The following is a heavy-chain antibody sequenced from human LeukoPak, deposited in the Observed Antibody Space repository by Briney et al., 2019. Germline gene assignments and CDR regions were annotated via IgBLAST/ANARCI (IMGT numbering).Heavy chain of an antibody. CDR1: GFTFSSYW. J-gene: IGHJ4*02. CDR3: ARDRGYTPDC. Sequence: GGSLRLSCAASGFTFSSYWMHWVRQAPGKGLVWVSRINGGGGSTSYAGSVKGRFTISRDNAKNTLYLQMNSLRAEDTAVYYCARDRGYTPDCWGQGTLVTVSS. D-gene: IGHD5-18*01. V-gene: IGHV3-74*01. CDR2: INGGGGST.